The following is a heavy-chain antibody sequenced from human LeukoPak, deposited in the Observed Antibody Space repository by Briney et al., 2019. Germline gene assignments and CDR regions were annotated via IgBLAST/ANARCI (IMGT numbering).Heavy chain of an antibody. CDR1: GGSFSGYY. CDR2: ISHSGST. D-gene: IGHD5-18*01. CDR3: ARTPGYSYGTALDY. J-gene: IGHJ4*02. Sequence: SETLSLTCAVYGGSFSGYYWSWIRQPPGKGLEWIGEISHSGSTNYNPSLKSRVTISVDTSKNQFSLKLSSVTAADTAVYYCARTPGYSYGTALDYWGQGTLVTVSS. V-gene: IGHV4-34*01.